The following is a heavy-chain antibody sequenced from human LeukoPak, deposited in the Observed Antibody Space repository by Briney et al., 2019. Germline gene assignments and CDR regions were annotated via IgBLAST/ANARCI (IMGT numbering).Heavy chain of an antibody. V-gene: IGHV4-59*01. D-gene: IGHD6-13*01. CDR2: IYYSGST. CDR1: GGSISSYY. Sequence: SETLSLTCTVSGGSISSYYWSWIRQPPGKGLERIGYIYYSGSTNYNPSLKSRVTISVDTSKNQFSLKLSSVTAADTAVYYCARDRAAAGVPNWFDPWGQGTLVTVSS. J-gene: IGHJ5*02. CDR3: ARDRAAAGVPNWFDP.